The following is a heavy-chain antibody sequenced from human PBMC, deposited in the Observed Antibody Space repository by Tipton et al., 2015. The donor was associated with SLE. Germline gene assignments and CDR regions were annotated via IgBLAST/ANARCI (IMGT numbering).Heavy chain of an antibody. Sequence: TLSLTCSVSDDSMTSSSYYWGWIRQPPGKGLEWIGSMFYSGNTYYNASLKSRVTMSLDTSKKQFSLNLNSVTAADTALYFCARGVAERLGLDFWGQGSLVTVSS. CDR3: ARGVAERLGLDF. V-gene: IGHV4-39*07. CDR2: MFYSGNT. J-gene: IGHJ4*02. D-gene: IGHD6-19*01. CDR1: DDSMTSSSYY.